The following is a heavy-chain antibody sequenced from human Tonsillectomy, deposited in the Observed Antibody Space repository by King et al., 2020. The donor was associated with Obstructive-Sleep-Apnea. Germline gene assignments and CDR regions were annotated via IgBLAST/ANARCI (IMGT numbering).Heavy chain of an antibody. D-gene: IGHD3-10*01. CDR2: IYTSGST. V-gene: IGHV4-4*07. CDR1: RGSISSYY. Sequence: QLQESGPGLVKPSETLSLTCTVSRGSISSYYWSWIRQPAGKGLAWIGRIYTSGSTNYNPSLKSRVTISVDTSKNQFSLKLGSVTAADTAVYYCARSRGLRVDWIDTWGQGTLVTVSS. CDR3: ARSRGLRVDWIDT. J-gene: IGHJ5*02.